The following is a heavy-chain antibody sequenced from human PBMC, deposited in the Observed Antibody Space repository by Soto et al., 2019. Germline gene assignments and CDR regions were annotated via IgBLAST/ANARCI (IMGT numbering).Heavy chain of an antibody. V-gene: IGHV3-30*03. Sequence: QVQVVESGGNIVQPGTSLRLSCAASVFAFTNYGIHWVRQAPGKGLEWVAHISNDGSKKFYADSVKGRFTIYRDNSENTVYLQMTSLRPDDTAVFDCARYVAMPTGFGLGYCGQGTLVTVSS. CDR3: ARYVAMPTGFGLGY. J-gene: IGHJ4*02. CDR2: ISNDGSKK. CDR1: VFAFTNYG. D-gene: IGHD3-16*01.